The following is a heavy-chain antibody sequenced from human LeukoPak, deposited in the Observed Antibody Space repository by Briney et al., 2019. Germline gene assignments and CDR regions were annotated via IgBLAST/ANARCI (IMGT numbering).Heavy chain of an antibody. D-gene: IGHD5-18*01. CDR2: IYHSGST. CDR1: GYSISSDYY. V-gene: IGHV4-38-2*02. Sequence: PSETLSLTCTVSGYSISSDYYWGWIRQPPGKGLEWIGSIYHSGSTYYNPSLKSRVTISVDTSKNQFSLKLSSVTAADTAVYYCASPAMAFIDQGRYNYYYYMDVWGKGTTVTVSS. J-gene: IGHJ6*03. CDR3: ASPAMAFIDQGRYNYYYYMDV.